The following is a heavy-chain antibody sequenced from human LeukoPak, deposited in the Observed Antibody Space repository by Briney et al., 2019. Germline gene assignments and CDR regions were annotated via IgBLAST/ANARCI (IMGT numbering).Heavy chain of an antibody. CDR2: ISAYNGNT. J-gene: IGHJ4*02. CDR3: ARDRDRFSIAAAARVSFDY. D-gene: IGHD6-13*01. V-gene: IGHV1-18*01. CDR1: GYTFTSYG. Sequence: ASVKVSCKASGYTFTSYGISWVRQAPGQGLEWMGWISAYNGNTNYAQKLQARVTMTTDTSTSTAYMELRSLRSDDTAVYYCARDRDRFSIAAAARVSFDYWGQRTLVTVSS.